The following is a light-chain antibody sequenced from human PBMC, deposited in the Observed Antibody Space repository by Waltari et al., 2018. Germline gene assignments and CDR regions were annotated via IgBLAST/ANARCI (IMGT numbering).Light chain of an antibody. CDR2: WAS. CDR3: QRYFDIVL. CDR1: QRGFNNRNNKNN. V-gene: IGKV4-1*01. Sequence: DIVVTQSPPSLAVSLGERATINCNPGQRGFNNRNNKNNLAWYQQKPGQPPKLLIYWASTRASGVPDRFSGSGSGTDFTLTISSLQAEDVAVYYCQRYFDIVLFGQGTRVEIK. J-gene: IGKJ5*01.